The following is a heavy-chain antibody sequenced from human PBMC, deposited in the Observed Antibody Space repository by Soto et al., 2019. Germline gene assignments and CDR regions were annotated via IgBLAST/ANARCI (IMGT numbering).Heavy chain of an antibody. CDR1: GGSISSYY. D-gene: IGHD2-15*01. CDR2: IYYSGST. CDR3: ARFGSWSDAFDI. Sequence: QVQLQESGPGLVKPSETLSLTCTVSGGSISSYYWSWIRQPPGKGLEWIGYIYYSGSTNYNPSLKRRIPIYVNTSKNPFSLKLSSVTAADPAVYYCARFGSWSDAFDIWGQGTMVTVSS. J-gene: IGHJ3*02. V-gene: IGHV4-59*08.